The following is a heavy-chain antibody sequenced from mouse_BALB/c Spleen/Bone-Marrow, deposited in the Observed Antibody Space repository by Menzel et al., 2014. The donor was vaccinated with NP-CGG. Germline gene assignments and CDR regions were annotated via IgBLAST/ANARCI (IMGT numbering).Heavy chain of an antibody. CDR1: GYTFTSYV. CDR3: GSHDGYYVGWYFDV. D-gene: IGHD2-3*01. J-gene: IGHJ1*01. Sequence: VQLQQSGPELVKPGTSVKMSCKASGYTFTSYVMHWVKQKPGQGLEWIGYIIPYNDGTKYNEKFKGRATLTSDKSSSTAYMELSSLTSEDSAVYYGGSHDGYYVGWYFDVWGAGTTVTVSS. V-gene: IGHV1-14*01. CDR2: IIPYNDGT.